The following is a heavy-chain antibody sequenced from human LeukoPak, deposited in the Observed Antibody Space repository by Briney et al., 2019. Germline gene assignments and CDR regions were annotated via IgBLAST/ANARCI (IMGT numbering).Heavy chain of an antibody. D-gene: IGHD1-26*01. V-gene: IGHV3-11*01. CDR3: AKTIGGSFFDY. CDR1: GFTFSDYY. CDR2: ISSRGTTI. Sequence: GGSLRLSCAASGFTFSDYYMTWIRQAPGKGLEWVSYISSRGTTIYYADSVKGRFTISRDNAKNSLYLQMNSLRAEDTALYYCAKTIGGSFFDYWGQGTLVTVSS. J-gene: IGHJ4*02.